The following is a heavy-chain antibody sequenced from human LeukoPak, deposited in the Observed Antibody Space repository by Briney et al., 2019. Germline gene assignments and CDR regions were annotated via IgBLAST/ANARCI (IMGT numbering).Heavy chain of an antibody. CDR1: GYSFTNYW. D-gene: IGHD6-19*01. CDR2: IYPGDFVT. CDR3: ARLDRVAVAGTGRYYYYGMDV. J-gene: IGHJ6*02. Sequence: GESLKISCKGSGYSFTNYWIGWVRQMPGKGLEWMGIIYPGDFVTRYSASFQGQVTISADKSISTAYLQWSSLKASDTAMYYCARLDRVAVAGTGRYYYYGMDVWGQGTTVTVSS. V-gene: IGHV5-51*01.